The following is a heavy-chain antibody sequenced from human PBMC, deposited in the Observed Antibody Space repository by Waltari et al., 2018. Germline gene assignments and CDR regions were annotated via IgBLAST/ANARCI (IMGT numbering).Heavy chain of an antibody. CDR1: GYTFNSYY. Sequence: QVQPVQSEVEVKKPGASVKVSCKASGYTFNSYYISWVRQAPGQGLEWMGWIKTYNADTHYAQSLQGRVAMTTDTSMSTAYMELESLRSDDTAVYYCARWSGHKGVDYWGQGTLVTVSS. J-gene: IGHJ4*02. D-gene: IGHD3-3*01. V-gene: IGHV1-18*01. CDR2: IKTYNADT. CDR3: ARWSGHKGVDY.